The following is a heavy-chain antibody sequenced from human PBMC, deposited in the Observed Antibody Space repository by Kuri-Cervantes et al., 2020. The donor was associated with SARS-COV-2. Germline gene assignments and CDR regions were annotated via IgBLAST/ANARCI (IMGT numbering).Heavy chain of an antibody. CDR1: GGSFSGFY. Sequence: SQTLSLTCAVYGGSFSGFYWSWIRQAPGKGLEWLGYKYLRGSANYNPSLKSRVTISVDTSKNQFSLKLSSVTAADTAVYYCARGFSAVVVAHWYFDLWGRGTLVTVSS. V-gene: IGHV4-34*01. J-gene: IGHJ2*01. CDR2: KYLRGSA. CDR3: ARGFSAVVVAHWYFDL. D-gene: IGHD3-22*01.